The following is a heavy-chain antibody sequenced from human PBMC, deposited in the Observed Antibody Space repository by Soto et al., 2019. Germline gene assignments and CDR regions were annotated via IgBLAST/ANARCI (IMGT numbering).Heavy chain of an antibody. J-gene: IGHJ4*02. CDR1: GFTFSSCS. CDR2: MSGSGYYI. CDR3: ARVPLYNWNHDGESQYYFDY. V-gene: IGHV3-21*06. Sequence: PVVSLRLSCAASGFTFSSCSMNFLRQSPGKGLEWVSSMSGSGYYIHYADSVKGRFTLSRDNATNSLYLQMNSLRAEDKAVYYCARVPLYNWNHDGESQYYFDYWGQGTLVTVSS. D-gene: IGHD1-20*01.